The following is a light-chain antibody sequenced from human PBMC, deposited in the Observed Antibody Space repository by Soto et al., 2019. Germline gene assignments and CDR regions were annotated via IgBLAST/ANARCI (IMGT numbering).Light chain of an antibody. J-gene: IGKJ5*01. Sequence: EIVLTQSPSALSLSPVERSTLSCRASQSVSIYLAWYQQKPGQAPRLLIYGVSSRATDIPDRFSGSGSGTDFTLTISRLEPADFAVYFCHHYGTSPTFGQGTRLEIK. CDR2: GVS. CDR1: QSVSIY. CDR3: HHYGTSPT. V-gene: IGKV3-20*01.